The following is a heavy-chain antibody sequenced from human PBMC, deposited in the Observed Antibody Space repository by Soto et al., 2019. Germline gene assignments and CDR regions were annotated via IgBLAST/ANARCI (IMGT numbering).Heavy chain of an antibody. V-gene: IGHV3-33*01. D-gene: IGHD3-3*01. CDR3: ARVTGDGEYYYYYGMDV. J-gene: IGHJ6*02. CDR2: IWYDGSNK. Sequence: GGSLRLSCAASGFTFSSYGMHWVRQAPGKGLEWVAVIWYDGSNKYYADSVKGRFTISRDNSKNTLYLQMNSLRAEDTAVYYCARVTGDGEYYYYYGMDVWGQGTTVTVSS. CDR1: GFTFSSYG.